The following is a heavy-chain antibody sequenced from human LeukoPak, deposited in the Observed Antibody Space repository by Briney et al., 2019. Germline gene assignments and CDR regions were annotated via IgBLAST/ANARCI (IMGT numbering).Heavy chain of an antibody. CDR2: ISDSGGST. Sequence: PAGGSLRLSCAASGFTFSSYAMSWVRQAPGKGLEWVSSISDSGGSTYYADSVQGRFTISRDNSKNTVFLQMNSLRAEDTAIYSWANGLNVPDYWGQGTLVTVSS. CDR1: GFTFSSYA. J-gene: IGHJ4*02. V-gene: IGHV3-23*01. CDR3: ANGLNVPDY. D-gene: IGHD3/OR15-3a*01.